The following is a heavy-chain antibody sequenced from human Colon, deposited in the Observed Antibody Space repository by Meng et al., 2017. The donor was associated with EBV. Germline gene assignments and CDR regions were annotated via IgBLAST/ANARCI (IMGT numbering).Heavy chain of an antibody. V-gene: IGHV4-34*01. Sequence: QLQQWGAGLLKPSETLSRSCAVYGGSFRDYYWTWIRHPPGKGLEWIGEIDHRGNTKYNPSLKSRVTISLDTSKKQFSLKVSSVTAADSAVYYCARRGPSGNFSPWSQGALVTGSS. J-gene: IGHJ5*02. CDR1: GGSFRDYY. D-gene: IGHD3-10*01. CDR2: IDHRGNT. CDR3: ARRGPSGNFSP.